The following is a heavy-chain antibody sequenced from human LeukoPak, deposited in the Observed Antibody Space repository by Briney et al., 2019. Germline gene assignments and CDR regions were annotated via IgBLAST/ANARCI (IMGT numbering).Heavy chain of an antibody. CDR3: ARDRLEASIAVAGTNYFDY. CDR2: IKPDGSEK. J-gene: IGHJ4*02. CDR1: GFTFSSYW. V-gene: IGHV3-7*03. Sequence: GGSLRLSCAASGFTFSSYWMSWVRQAPGKGLEWVANIKPDGSEKYYVDSVKGRFTISRDNAKNSLYLQMNSLRAEDTAVYYCARDRLEASIAVAGTNYFDYWGQGTLVTVSS. D-gene: IGHD6-19*01.